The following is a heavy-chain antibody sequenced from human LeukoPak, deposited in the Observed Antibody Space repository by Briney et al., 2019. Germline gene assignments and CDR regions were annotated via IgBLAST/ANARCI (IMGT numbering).Heavy chain of an antibody. Sequence: PSETLSLTCTVSGGSISSYYWSWIRQPAGKGLEWIGRIYTSGSTNYNPSLKSRVTMSVDTSKTQFSLKLSSVTAADTAVYYCARGAGVIVVVPAASDGFDPWGQGTLVTVSS. D-gene: IGHD2-2*01. CDR2: IYTSGST. CDR1: GGSISSYY. V-gene: IGHV4-4*07. J-gene: IGHJ5*02. CDR3: ARGAGVIVVVPAASDGFDP.